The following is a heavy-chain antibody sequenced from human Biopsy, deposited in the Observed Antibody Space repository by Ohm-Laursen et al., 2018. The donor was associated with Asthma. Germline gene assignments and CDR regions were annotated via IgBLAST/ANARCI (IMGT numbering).Heavy chain of an antibody. CDR1: PGSFSGFF. CDR3: ARGPELDV. J-gene: IGHJ6*02. V-gene: IGHV4-34*01. Sequence: TLSLTCDVYPGSFSGFFWTWIRQSPGKGLEWIGETNERGVTNNNPSLKSRVIISINTYWNRVSLKLTSVTAADTAVYYCARGPELDVWGQGTTVTVSS. CDR2: TNERGVT.